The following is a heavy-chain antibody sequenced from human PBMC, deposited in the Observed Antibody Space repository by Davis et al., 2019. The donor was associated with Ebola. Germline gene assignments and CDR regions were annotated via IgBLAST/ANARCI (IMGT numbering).Heavy chain of an antibody. D-gene: IGHD2-15*01. CDR2: ISYDGSNK. CDR3: AKVGGSRGPGFDY. CDR1: GFTFSSYA. Sequence: GESLKISCAASGFTFSSYAMHWVRQAPGKGLEWVAVISYDGSNKYYADSVKGRFTISRDNSKNTLYLQMNSLRAEDTAVYYCAKVGGSRGPGFDYWGQGTLVTVSS. J-gene: IGHJ4*02. V-gene: IGHV3-30-3*01.